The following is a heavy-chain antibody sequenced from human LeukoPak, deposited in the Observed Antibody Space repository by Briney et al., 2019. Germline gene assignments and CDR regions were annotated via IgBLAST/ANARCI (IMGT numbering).Heavy chain of an antibody. CDR3: ARDGRAAAGDPFDY. V-gene: IGHV3-30*04. D-gene: IGHD6-13*01. CDR2: ISYDGSNK. Sequence: GGSLRLSCAASGFTFSSYAMHWVRQAPGKGLEWVAVISYDGSNKYYADSVKGRFTISRDNSKNTLYLQMNSLRAEDTAVYYCARDGRAAAGDPFDYWGQGTLVTVSS. J-gene: IGHJ4*02. CDR1: GFTFSSYA.